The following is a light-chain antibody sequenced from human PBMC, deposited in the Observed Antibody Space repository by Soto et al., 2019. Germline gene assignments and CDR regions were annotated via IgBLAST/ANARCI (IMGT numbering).Light chain of an antibody. CDR2: EVS. CDR1: SSDVGGYNC. V-gene: IGLV2-8*01. CDR3: SSYAGSNNVVV. J-gene: IGLJ2*01. Sequence: QSALTQPPSASGSPGQSVTISCTGTSSDVGGYNCVSWYQQHPGKAPKLMIYEVSKRPSGVPDRFSGSKSGNTASLTVSGLQGDDEADYYCSSYAGSNNVVVFGGGTKLTVL.